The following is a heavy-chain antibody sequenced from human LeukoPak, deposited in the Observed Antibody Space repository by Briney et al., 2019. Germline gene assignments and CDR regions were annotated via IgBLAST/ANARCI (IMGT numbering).Heavy chain of an antibody. D-gene: IGHD5-24*01. CDR1: GFTFSNAW. CDR3: TTGGIQRWLQFDY. Sequence: PGGSLRLSCAASGFTFSNAWMSWVRQAPGKGLEWVGRIKSKTDGGTTDYAAPVKGRFTISRDDSKNTLYLQMNSLKTEDTAVYYCTTGGIQRWLQFDYWGQGTLVTVSS. J-gene: IGHJ4*02. CDR2: IKSKTDGGTT. V-gene: IGHV3-15*01.